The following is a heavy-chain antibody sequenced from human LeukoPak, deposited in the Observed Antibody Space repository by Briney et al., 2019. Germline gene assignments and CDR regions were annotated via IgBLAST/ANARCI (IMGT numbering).Heavy chain of an antibody. CDR2: IYTSGST. Sequence: SETLSLTCTVSGGSISSGSYYWSWIRQPAGKGLEWIGRIYTSGSTNYNPSLKSRVTISVDTSKNQFSLKLSSVTAADTAVYYCARDQGGSYSLEFSLDYWGQGTLVTVSS. CDR3: ARDQGGSYSLEFSLDY. D-gene: IGHD1-26*01. J-gene: IGHJ4*02. CDR1: GGSISSGSYY. V-gene: IGHV4-61*02.